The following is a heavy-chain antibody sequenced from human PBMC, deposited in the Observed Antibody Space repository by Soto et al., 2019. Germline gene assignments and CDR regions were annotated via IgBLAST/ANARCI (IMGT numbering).Heavy chain of an antibody. J-gene: IGHJ6*02. D-gene: IGHD2-21*02. CDR2: ISSSSSYI. CDR1: GFTFSSYS. Sequence: GGSLRLSCAASGFTFSSYSMNWVRQAPGKGLEWVSSISSSSSYIYYADSVKGRFTISRDNAKNSLYLQMNSLRAEDTAVYYCARDRGYCGGDCYSHYYYGMDVWGQGTKVTVYS. CDR3: ARDRGYCGGDCYSHYYYGMDV. V-gene: IGHV3-21*01.